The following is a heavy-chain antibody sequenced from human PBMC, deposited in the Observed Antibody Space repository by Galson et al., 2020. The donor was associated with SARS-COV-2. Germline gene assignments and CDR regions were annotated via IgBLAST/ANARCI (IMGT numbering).Heavy chain of an antibody. Sequence: ETSETLSLTCTVSGVTISSGSYYWICHRQHPGQGLEWTRYIYNSGSTYYNPSINSLITITVNTSKNQFPLKLSSVTAANTAVYYCASARGDRITMIVVVSDFDIWGQGTIVTVSS. CDR1: GVTISSGSYY. CDR2: IYNSGST. J-gene: IGHJ3*02. V-gene: IGHV4-31*01. CDR3: ASARGDRITMIVVVSDFDI. D-gene: IGHD3-22*01.